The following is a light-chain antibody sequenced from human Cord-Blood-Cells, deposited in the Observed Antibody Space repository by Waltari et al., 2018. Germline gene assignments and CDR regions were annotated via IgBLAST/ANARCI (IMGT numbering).Light chain of an antibody. CDR1: QCISNY. CDR3: QKYNSALFT. V-gene: IGKV1-27*01. Sequence: DIQMTQSPSSLSASVGDRVTITCRASQCISNYLAWYQQKPGNVPKLLIYAASTLQSGVPARFSGSGSGTDFTLTISSLQPEDVATYYCQKYNSALFTFGPGTKVDIK. CDR2: AAS. J-gene: IGKJ3*01.